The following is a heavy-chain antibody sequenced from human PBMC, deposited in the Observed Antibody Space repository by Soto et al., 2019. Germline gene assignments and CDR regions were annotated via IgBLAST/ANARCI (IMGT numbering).Heavy chain of an antibody. J-gene: IGHJ4*02. CDR3: AKDLEDYDFWSGS. CDR1: GFTFSSYA. D-gene: IGHD3-3*01. CDR2: ISGSGGST. Sequence: GGSLRLSCAASGFTFSSYAMSWVRQAPGKGLEWVSAISGSGGSTYYADSVKGRFTISRDNSKNTLYPQMNSLRAEDTAVYYCAKDLEDYDFWSGSWGQGTLVTVSS. V-gene: IGHV3-23*01.